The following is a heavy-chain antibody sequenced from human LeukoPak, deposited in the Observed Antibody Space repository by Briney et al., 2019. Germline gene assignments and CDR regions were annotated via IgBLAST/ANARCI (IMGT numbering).Heavy chain of an antibody. Sequence: SETLSLTCTVPGGSISSYYWSWIRQPPGKGLEWIGYIYYSGSTNYNPSLKSRVTISVDTSKNQFSLKLSSVTAADTAVYYCARSPYYDSSGHFDYWGQGTLVTVSS. CDR3: ARSPYYDSSGHFDY. CDR1: GGSISSYY. CDR2: IYYSGST. D-gene: IGHD3-22*01. J-gene: IGHJ4*02. V-gene: IGHV4-59*08.